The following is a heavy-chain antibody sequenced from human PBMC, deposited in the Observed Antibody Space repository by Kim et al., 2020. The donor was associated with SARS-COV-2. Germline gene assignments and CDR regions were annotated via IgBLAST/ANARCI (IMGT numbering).Heavy chain of an antibody. CDR1: GFTFNTYD. D-gene: IGHD7-27*01. Sequence: GGSLRLSCVASGFTFNTYDMHWVRQSTGKGLEWVSSIGSTGATFYPDSVRGRFIVSREDAKNSLYLQMNSLRVEDSAVYFCARGRTGDSADNWGQGTLVTVSS. J-gene: IGHJ4*02. V-gene: IGHV3-13*01. CDR3: ARGRTGDSADN. CDR2: IGSTGAT.